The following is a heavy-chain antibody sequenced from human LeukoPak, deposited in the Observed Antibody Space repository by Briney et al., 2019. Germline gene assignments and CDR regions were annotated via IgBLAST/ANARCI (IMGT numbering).Heavy chain of an antibody. D-gene: IGHD6-13*01. V-gene: IGHV3-7*01. CDR3: ARDLGVAGTRGSAHI. CDR2: MMPDGSAK. CDR1: GFNFWIYR. Sequence: GGSLRLSCEASGFNFWIYRLPAVPDAQGEGVEWVANMMPDGSAKNYVASVKGRFTISRDNAKNPLYMKMNSLSAEDTGIYYCARDLGVAGTRGSAHIWGQGTVVTVSS. J-gene: IGHJ3*02.